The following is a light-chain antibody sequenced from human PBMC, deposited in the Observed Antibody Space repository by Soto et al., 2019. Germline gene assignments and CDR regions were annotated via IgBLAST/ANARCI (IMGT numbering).Light chain of an antibody. V-gene: IGLV2-8*01. CDR1: SSDVGGYNY. CDR2: EVN. CDR3: SSDAGSSNV. J-gene: IGLJ1*01. Sequence: QSVLTQPPSASGSPGQSVAISCTGTSSDVGGYNYVSWHQQHPGKAPKLMIYEVNKRPSGVPDRFSGSKSGNTASLTVSGLQAEDEADYYCSSDAGSSNVFGTGTKVTVL.